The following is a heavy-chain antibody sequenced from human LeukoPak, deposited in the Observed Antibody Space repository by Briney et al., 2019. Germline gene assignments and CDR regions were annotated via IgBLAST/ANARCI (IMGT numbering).Heavy chain of an antibody. D-gene: IGHD6-19*01. CDR2: IYTSGST. CDR3: VTSTYSSGWYNWFDP. J-gene: IGHJ5*02. CDR1: VGSISSGSYY. V-gene: IGHV4-61*02. Sequence: SETLSLTCTEPVGSISSGSYYCSWIRQPAGEGLEWIGRIYTSGSTNYNPSLESRVTISVDTSKNQFSLKLSSVTAADTAVYYCVTSTYSSGWYNWFDPWGQGTLVTVSS.